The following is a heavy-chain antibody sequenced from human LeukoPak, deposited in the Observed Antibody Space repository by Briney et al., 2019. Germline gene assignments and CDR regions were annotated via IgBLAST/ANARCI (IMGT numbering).Heavy chain of an antibody. CDR3: ARDGLAVAGTYSDY. V-gene: IGHV1-46*01. CDR1: GYTFTSYY. D-gene: IGHD6-19*01. CDR2: INPSGGST. Sequence: GASVKVSCKASGYTFTSYYMHWVRQAPGQGLEWMGIINPSGGSTSYAQKFQGRVTITADKSTSTAYMELSSLRSEDTAVYYCARDGLAVAGTYSDYWGQGTLVTVSS. J-gene: IGHJ4*02.